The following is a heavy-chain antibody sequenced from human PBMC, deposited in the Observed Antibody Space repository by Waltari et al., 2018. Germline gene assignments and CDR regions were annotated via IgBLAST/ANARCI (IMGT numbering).Heavy chain of an antibody. Sequence: EVQLLESGGGLVQPGESLRLSCGASGFTFSSHVMRWVRQAPGKGLQWVSTIAGGSGGSTYYGDAVKGRFTISRDNSKNTLYLQMNSLRVEDTAVYYCASGRVGAYSFDYWGQGTLVTVSS. D-gene: IGHD3-10*01. CDR3: ASGRVGAYSFDY. CDR1: GFTFSSHV. J-gene: IGHJ4*02. V-gene: IGHV3-23*01. CDR2: IAGGSGGST.